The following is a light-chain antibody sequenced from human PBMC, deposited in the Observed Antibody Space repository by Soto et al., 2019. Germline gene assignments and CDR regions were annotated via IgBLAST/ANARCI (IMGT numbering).Light chain of an antibody. V-gene: IGKV3-11*01. CDR3: EQNCNWPPVT. CDR2: DAS. CDR1: QSVSSY. J-gene: IGKJ4*02. Sequence: EIVLTQSPSTLSLSPGERATLSYRASQSVSSYLAWYQQKPGQAPRLLIYDASNMSTGIPASFSGSRSGTDFNLTISSLVHADFAVYYCEQNCNWPPVTFGGGTKVEIK.